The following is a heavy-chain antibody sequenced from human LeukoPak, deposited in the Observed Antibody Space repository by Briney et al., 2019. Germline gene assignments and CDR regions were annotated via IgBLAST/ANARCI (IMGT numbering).Heavy chain of an antibody. D-gene: IGHD3-3*01. J-gene: IGHJ6*02. Sequence: GGSLRLSCAASGFTFSSYGMHWVRQAPGKGLEWVAVIWYDGSNKYYADSVKGRFTISRDNSKNTLYLQVNSLRAEDTAVYYCARAGFWSGYPNYYYYGMDVWGQGTTVTVSS. V-gene: IGHV3-33*01. CDR3: ARAGFWSGYPNYYYYGMDV. CDR1: GFTFSSYG. CDR2: IWYDGSNK.